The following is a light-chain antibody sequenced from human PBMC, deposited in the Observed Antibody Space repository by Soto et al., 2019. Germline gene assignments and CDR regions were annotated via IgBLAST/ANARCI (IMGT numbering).Light chain of an antibody. CDR1: QSVSNN. CDR3: HHFGSLPET. Sequence: EIVMTQSPATLSVSPGERATLSCRASQSVSNNLAWYQQKPGQAPRLLIYGASTRATGIPARFSGSGSGTEFTLTISSLQSEDFAVYYCHHFGSLPETFGQGTNVE. J-gene: IGKJ1*01. V-gene: IGKV3-15*01. CDR2: GAS.